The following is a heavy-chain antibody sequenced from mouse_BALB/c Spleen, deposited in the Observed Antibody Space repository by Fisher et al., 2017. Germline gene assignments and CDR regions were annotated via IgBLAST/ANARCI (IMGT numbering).Heavy chain of an antibody. CDR3: NAGIHPHAMDY. Sequence: KFKGKATLTADKSSNTAYLQLSSLTSEDTAVYYCNAGIHPHAMDYWGQGTSVTVS. J-gene: IGHJ4*01. V-gene: IGHV14-4*02.